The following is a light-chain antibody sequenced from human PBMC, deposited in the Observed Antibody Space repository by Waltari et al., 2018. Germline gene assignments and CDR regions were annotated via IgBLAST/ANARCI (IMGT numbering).Light chain of an antibody. CDR1: QDISSW. J-gene: IGKJ1*01. CDR2: AAS. CDR3: QQYDWLPWT. V-gene: IGKV1D-16*01. Sequence: DIRMTQSPSSLSASVGDKVTITCHASQDISSWLVWYQQKPGKAPRPLIYAASSLRSGVPSRFSGGGSGTHYTLTISSLQPEDFATYDCQQYDWLPWTFGQGTKVEIK.